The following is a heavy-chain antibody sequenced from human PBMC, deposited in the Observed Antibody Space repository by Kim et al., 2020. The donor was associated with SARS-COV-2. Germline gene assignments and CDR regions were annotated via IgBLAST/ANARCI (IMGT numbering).Heavy chain of an antibody. CDR2: IYYSGST. CDR1: GGSISSSSYY. Sequence: SETLSLTCTVSGGSISSSSYYWGWIRQPPGKGLEWIGSIYYSGSTYYNPSLKSRVTISVDTSKNQFSLKLSSVTAADTAVYYCWQQLVAYYYYGMDVWGQGTTVTVSS. D-gene: IGHD6-13*01. J-gene: IGHJ6*02. CDR3: WQQLVAYYYYGMDV. V-gene: IGHV4-39*07.